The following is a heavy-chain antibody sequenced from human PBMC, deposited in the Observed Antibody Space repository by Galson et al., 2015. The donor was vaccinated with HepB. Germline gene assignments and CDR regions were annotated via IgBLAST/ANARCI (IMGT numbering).Heavy chain of an antibody. CDR2: IYSGGST. Sequence: SLRLSCAASGFTVSSNYMSWVRQAPGKGLEWVSVIYSGGSTYYADSVKGRFTISRDNSKNTLYLQMNSLRAEDTAVYYCARDIGYGDYVSVPRYWGQGTLVTVSS. CDR3: ARDIGYGDYVSVPRY. D-gene: IGHD4-17*01. J-gene: IGHJ4*02. V-gene: IGHV3-66*02. CDR1: GFTVSSNY.